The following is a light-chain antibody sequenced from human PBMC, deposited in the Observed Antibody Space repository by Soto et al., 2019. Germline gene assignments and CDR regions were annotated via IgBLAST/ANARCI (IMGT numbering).Light chain of an antibody. V-gene: IGLV2-11*01. CDR2: DVT. CDR1: SSDVGGSNY. CDR3: CSYAGSSLWV. Sequence: QSALTQPRSVSGSPGQAVTISCTGTSSDVGGSNYVSWYQQHPGKAPKLVIYDVTRRPSGVPDRFSGSKSGNTASLTISGLQAEDVADYSCCSYAGSSLWVFGGGTKLTVL. J-gene: IGLJ3*02.